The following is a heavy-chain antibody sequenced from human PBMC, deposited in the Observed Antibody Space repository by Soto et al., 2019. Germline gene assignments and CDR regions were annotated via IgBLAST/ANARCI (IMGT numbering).Heavy chain of an antibody. Sequence: GASVEAACKASGYHLGADNTSWVRQAPGRLSVWEGYMAAITGGRDYEDRLRECVTMTRNTSINTAYMELRRLRSDDTAIYFCARGRAAASQFYSPHGMDVWGQGTTVTVSS. CDR2: MAAITGGR. CDR1: GYHLGADN. V-gene: IGHV1-2*04. D-gene: IGHD2-15*01. CDR3: ARGRAAASQFYSPHGMDV. J-gene: IGHJ6*02.